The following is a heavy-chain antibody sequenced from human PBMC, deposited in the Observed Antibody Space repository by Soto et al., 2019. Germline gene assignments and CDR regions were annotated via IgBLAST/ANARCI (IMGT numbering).Heavy chain of an antibody. J-gene: IGHJ4*02. CDR3: ARTSDVVTALFN. CDR2: ISYDGSNK. CDR1: GFTFSSYA. Sequence: QVQLVESGGGVVQPGRSLRLSCAASGFTFSSYAMHWVRQAPGKGLEWVAVISYDGSNKYYADSVKGRFTISRDNSKNTLYLQMNSLRAEDTAVYYCARTSDVVTALFNWGQGTLVTVSS. V-gene: IGHV3-30-3*01. D-gene: IGHD2-21*02.